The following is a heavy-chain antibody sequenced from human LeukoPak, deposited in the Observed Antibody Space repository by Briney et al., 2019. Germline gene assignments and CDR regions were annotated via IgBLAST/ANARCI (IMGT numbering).Heavy chain of an antibody. D-gene: IGHD2-2*01. CDR3: ASQVGYCSSTSCYRPFDY. Sequence: GGSLRLSCAASGFTFDDYGMSWVRHAPGKGLEWVSGINWNGGSTVYADSVKGRFTISRDNAKNSLYLQMNSLRAEDTAVYYCASQVGYCSSTSCYRPFDYWGQGTLVTVSS. CDR1: GFTFDDYG. V-gene: IGHV3-20*04. J-gene: IGHJ4*02. CDR2: INWNGGST.